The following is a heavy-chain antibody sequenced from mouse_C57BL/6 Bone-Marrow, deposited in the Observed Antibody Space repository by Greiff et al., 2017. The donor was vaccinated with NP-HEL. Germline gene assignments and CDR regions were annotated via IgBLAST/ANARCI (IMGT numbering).Heavy chain of an antibody. CDR1: GYTFTSYG. CDR3: ARGWFTNDY. D-gene: IGHD2-12*01. CDR2: IYPRSGNT. J-gene: IGHJ2*01. Sequence: QVQLQQSGAELARPGASVKLSCKASGYTFTSYGISWVKQRTGQGLEWIGEIYPRSGNTYYNEKFKGKATLTADKSSRTAYMARRDLTSEDSAVYCGARGWFTNDYWGQGTTLTVSA. V-gene: IGHV1-81*01.